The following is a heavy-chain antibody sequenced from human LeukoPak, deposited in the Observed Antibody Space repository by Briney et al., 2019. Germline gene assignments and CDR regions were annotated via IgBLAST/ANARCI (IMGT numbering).Heavy chain of an antibody. CDR1: GGSISSSSYY. Sequence: KTSETLSLTCTVSGGSISSSSYYWGWIRQPPGKGLEWIGSIYYSGSTYYNPSLKSRVTISVDTSKNQFSLKLSSVTAADTAVYYCATNILGFVPAAMPAWFDPWGQGTLVTVSS. CDR2: IYYSGST. V-gene: IGHV4-39*07. D-gene: IGHD2-2*01. CDR3: ATNILGFVPAAMPAWFDP. J-gene: IGHJ5*02.